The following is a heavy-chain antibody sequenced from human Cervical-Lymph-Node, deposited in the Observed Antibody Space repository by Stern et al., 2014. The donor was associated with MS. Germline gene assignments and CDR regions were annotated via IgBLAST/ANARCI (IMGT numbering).Heavy chain of an antibody. Sequence: VQLVESGGGVVQPGRSLRLSCAASGFTFSNFCIHWVRQAPGKGLECVALISYDGSDKYYADSVRGRFTISRDNSQNTLHLQMNSLRAEDTAVYYCAKGRTVAGKGVGAFDIWGQGTMVTVSS. D-gene: IGHD6-19*01. V-gene: IGHV3-30*18. CDR3: AKGRTVAGKGVGAFDI. J-gene: IGHJ3*02. CDR1: GFTFSNFC. CDR2: ISYDGSDK.